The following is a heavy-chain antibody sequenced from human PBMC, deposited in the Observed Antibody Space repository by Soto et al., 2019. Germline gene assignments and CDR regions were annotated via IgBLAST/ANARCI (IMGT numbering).Heavy chain of an antibody. V-gene: IGHV3-48*01. CDR1: GFTFSSSS. D-gene: IGHD3-10*01. CDR2: ISSSSSTI. Sequence: VQLVESGGGLVQPGGSLRLSCAASGFTFSSSSMNWVRQAPGKGLEWGSYISSSSSTIYYADSVKGRFTISRDNARNSRYLQMNSLRAEDTAVYYCAREGRGWNYYYYYMDVWGKGTPVTVSS. J-gene: IGHJ6*03. CDR3: AREGRGWNYYYYYMDV.